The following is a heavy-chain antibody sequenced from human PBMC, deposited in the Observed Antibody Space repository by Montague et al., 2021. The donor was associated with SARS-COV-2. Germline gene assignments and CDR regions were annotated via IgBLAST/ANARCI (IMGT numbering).Heavy chain of an antibody. J-gene: IGHJ4*02. V-gene: IGHV4-30-4*08. CDR2: VYFSGTT. D-gene: IGHD3-10*01. Sequence: TLSLTCNVSGGSIKTTEYYWGWIRQSPGKGLEWIGYVYFSGTTYFNPSLETRTTNSIDTSKSQFSLKLRSVTAADTAVYFCVRAADNYYPSGPLVGFDLWGLGTLVTVSS. CDR3: VRAADNYYPSGPLVGFDL. CDR1: GGSIKTTEYY.